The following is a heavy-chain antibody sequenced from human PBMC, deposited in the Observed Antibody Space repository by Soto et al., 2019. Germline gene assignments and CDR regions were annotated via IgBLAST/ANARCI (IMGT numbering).Heavy chain of an antibody. V-gene: IGHV4-59*08. D-gene: IGHD3-10*01. CDR2: IHYSGST. Sequence: SETLSLTCTVSGGSIINYYWSWIRQPPGKGLEYIGYIHYSGSTNYNPSLKSRVTISLDTSKNQFSLTLSSVAAADTAVYYGARHRFGLDCWGQGTLVTVSS. CDR3: ARHRFGLDC. CDR1: GGSIINYY. J-gene: IGHJ4*02.